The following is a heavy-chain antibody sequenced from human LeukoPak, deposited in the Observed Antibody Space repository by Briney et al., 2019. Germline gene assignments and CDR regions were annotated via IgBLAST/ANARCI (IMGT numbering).Heavy chain of an antibody. CDR1: GDSVSSNSAA. J-gene: IGHJ6*03. D-gene: IGHD5-24*01. CDR3: ARDREGLGYYHYSSRDV. CDR2: TYYRSKWYN. V-gene: IGHV6-1*01. Sequence: SQTLSLTRAISGDSVSSNSAAWNWIRQSPSRGLEWLGRTYYRSKWYNDYAVSVKSRITINPDTSKNQFSLQLNSLTPEDTAVYYCARDREGLGYYHYSSRDVWGKGPTAPVP.